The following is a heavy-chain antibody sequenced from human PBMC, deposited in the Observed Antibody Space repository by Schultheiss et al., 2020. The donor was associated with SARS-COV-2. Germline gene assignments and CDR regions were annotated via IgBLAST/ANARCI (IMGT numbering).Heavy chain of an antibody. CDR2: ISSSSSYI. Sequence: GESLKISCAASGFTFTTYEMNWVRQAPGKGLEWVSSISSSSSYIYYADSVKGRFTISRDNSRNTLYLQMNSLRADDTAMYYCANLKPHSYFYGLDVWGQGTTVTVSS. CDR3: ANLKPHSYFYGLDV. V-gene: IGHV3-21*01. J-gene: IGHJ6*02. CDR1: GFTFTTYE.